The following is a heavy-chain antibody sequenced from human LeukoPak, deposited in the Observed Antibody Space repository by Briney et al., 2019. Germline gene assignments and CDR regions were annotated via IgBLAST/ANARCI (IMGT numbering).Heavy chain of an antibody. D-gene: IGHD3-10*01. Sequence: GGSLRLSCAASGFTFSSYSMSWVRQAPGKGLQWVSGIGATTSYADSVKGRFTVSRDNSKNTVHLQMNSLRAEDTAVYYCATSRGCVWGQGTLVTVSS. J-gene: IGHJ4*02. V-gene: IGHV3-23*01. CDR1: GFTFSSYS. CDR3: ATSRGCV. CDR2: IGATT.